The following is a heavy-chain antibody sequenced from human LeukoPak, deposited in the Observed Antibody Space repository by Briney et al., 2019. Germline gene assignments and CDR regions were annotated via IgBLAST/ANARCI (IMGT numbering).Heavy chain of an antibody. V-gene: IGHV1-2*02. D-gene: IGHD5-12*01. CDR1: AYTFTGYY. J-gene: IGHJ4*02. CDR2: INPNSGGT. CDR3: ARVWLRGYSGYDYSFDY. Sequence: ASVKVSCKASAYTFTGYYMHWVRQAPGQGLEWMGWINPNSGGTNYAQKFQGRVTMTRDTSISTAYMELSRLRSDDTAVYYCARVWLRGYSGYDYSFDYWGQGTLVTVSS.